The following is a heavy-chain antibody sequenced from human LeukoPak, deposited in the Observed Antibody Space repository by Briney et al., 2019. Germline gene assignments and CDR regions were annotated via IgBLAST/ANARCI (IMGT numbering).Heavy chain of an antibody. CDR3: VRDLGFSTFDN. J-gene: IGHJ4*02. V-gene: IGHV3-21*01. D-gene: IGHD5/OR15-5a*01. Sequence: GGSLRLSCAASGFTFSSYSMNWVRQAPGKGLEWVSSISSSSSYIYYADSVKGRFTISRDNAKNSVYLQMNSLRAEDTAVYFCVRDLGFSTFDNWGQGTLVTVSS. CDR2: ISSSSSYI. CDR1: GFTFSSYS.